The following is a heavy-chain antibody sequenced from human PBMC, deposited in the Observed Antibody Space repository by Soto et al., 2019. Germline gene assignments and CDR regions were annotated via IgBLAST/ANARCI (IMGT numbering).Heavy chain of an antibody. D-gene: IGHD1-26*01. V-gene: IGHV4-59*01. Sequence: LSLTCTISGGSIRVYYWSWIRQPPGQALEWIGYIYDSGSPYYNPSLRSRVIISADTSKNQISLKLTSATAADTAVYYCARGVGSSPPRYWGRGTLVTVSS. CDR2: IYDSGSP. J-gene: IGHJ4*02. CDR1: GGSIRVYY. CDR3: ARGVGSSPPRY.